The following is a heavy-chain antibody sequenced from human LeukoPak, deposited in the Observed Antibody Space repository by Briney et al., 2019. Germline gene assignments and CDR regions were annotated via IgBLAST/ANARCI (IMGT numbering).Heavy chain of an antibody. CDR2: ISGSGGST. V-gene: IGHV3-23*01. D-gene: IGHD3-9*01. CDR3: AKDLVAYYDILTGSMETGFDY. CDR1: GFTVSSNY. J-gene: IGHJ4*02. Sequence: GGSLRLSCAASGFTVSSNYMSWVRQAPGKGLEWVSGISGSGGSTYYADSVKGRFTISRDNSKNTLYLQMNSLSAEDTAVYYCAKDLVAYYDILTGSMETGFDYWGQGTLVTVSS.